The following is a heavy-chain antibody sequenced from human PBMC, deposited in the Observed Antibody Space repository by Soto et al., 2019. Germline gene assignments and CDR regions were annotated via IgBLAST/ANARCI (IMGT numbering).Heavy chain of an antibody. D-gene: IGHD6-13*01. CDR1: GFTFSSYG. V-gene: IGHV3-33*01. CDR3: ARDKGYSSSWYWFDP. J-gene: IGHJ5*02. CDR2: IWYDGSNK. Sequence: GGSLRLSCAASGFTFSSYGMHWVRQAPGKGLEWVAVIWYDGSNKYYADSVKGRFTISRDNSKNTLYLQMNSLRAEDTAVYYCARDKGYSSSWYWFDPWGQGTLVTVS.